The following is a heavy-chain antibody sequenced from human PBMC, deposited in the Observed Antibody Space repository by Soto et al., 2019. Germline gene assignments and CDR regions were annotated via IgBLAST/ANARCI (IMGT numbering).Heavy chain of an antibody. J-gene: IGHJ4*02. D-gene: IGHD6-19*01. Sequence: EVQLLESGGGLVQPGGSLRLSCIASGFIFNNYAMSWVRQAPGKGLEWVSNIGGFGVEIYYADSVKGRFTISRDNSKNTLYLQMDSLRAEDTAMYYCAEVDSWGIGWVRPLDSWGQGALVTVSS. CDR3: AEVDSWGIGWVRPLDS. CDR2: IGGFGVEI. V-gene: IGHV3-23*01. CDR1: GFIFNNYA.